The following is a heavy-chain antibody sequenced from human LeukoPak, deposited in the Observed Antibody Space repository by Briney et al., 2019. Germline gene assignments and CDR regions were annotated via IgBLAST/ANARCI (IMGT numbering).Heavy chain of an antibody. J-gene: IGHJ4*02. D-gene: IGHD3-22*01. V-gene: IGHV4-38-2*02. CDR2: IYHSGST. Sequence: NASETLSLTCTVSGYSISSGYYWGWIRQPPGKGLEWIGSIYHSGSTYYNPSLKSRVTISVDTSKNQFSLKLSSVTAADTAVYYCARVPSRYYDSSGYYYYFDYWGQGTLVTVSS. CDR1: GYSISSGYY. CDR3: ARVPSRYYDSSGYYYYFDY.